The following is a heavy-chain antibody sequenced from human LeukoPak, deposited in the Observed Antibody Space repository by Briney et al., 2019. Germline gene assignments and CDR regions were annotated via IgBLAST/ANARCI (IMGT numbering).Heavy chain of an antibody. CDR1: GGTFSSYA. CDR3: AGVAMYSSSWNIDY. Sequence: SVKVSCKASGGTFSSYAISWVRQAPGQGLEWMGGIIPIFGTANYAQKFQGRVTITADESTSTAYMELSSLRSEDTAVYYCAGVAMYSSSWNIDYWGQGTLVTISS. D-gene: IGHD6-13*01. CDR2: IIPIFGTA. J-gene: IGHJ4*02. V-gene: IGHV1-69*13.